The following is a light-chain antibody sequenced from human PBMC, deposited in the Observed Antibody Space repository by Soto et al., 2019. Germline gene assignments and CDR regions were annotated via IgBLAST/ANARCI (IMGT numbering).Light chain of an antibody. Sequence: AIQMTQSPSSLSASVGDRVTITCRASQGISNELGWYQQKPGRAPKLLIFATSTLQSGVSSRFRGSGSGTDFSLNISSLQPEDSATYYCLQDYNYPRTFGQGTKLEIK. CDR1: QGISNE. V-gene: IGKV1-6*01. CDR3: LQDYNYPRT. CDR2: ATS. J-gene: IGKJ2*02.